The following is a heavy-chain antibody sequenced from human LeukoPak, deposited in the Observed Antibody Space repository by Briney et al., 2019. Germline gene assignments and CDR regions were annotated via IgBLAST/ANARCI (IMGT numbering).Heavy chain of an antibody. D-gene: IGHD5-18*01. V-gene: IGHV4-39*07. CDR1: GGSISSSSYY. CDR2: IYYSGST. Sequence: SETLSLTCTVSGGSISSSSYYWGWIRQPPGKGLEWIGSIYYSGSTYYNPSLKSRVTISVDTSKNQFSLKLSSVTAADTAVYYCAGRRTAMVSTIDYWGQGTLVTVSS. J-gene: IGHJ4*02. CDR3: AGRRTAMVSTIDY.